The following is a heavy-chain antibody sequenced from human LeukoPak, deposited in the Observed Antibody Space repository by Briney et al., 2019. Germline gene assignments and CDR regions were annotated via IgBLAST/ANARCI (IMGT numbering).Heavy chain of an antibody. CDR2: ISASDGST. CDR3: AREWSYGTFHY. D-gene: IGHD5-18*01. J-gene: IGHJ4*02. V-gene: IGHV1-18*01. CDR1: GYTFTNYG. Sequence: GASVKVSRKASGYTFTNYGISWVRQAPGQGLEWMGWISASDGSTNFAQKLQGRLTMTTDTSTSTAYMELRSLRSDDTAVYYCAREWSYGTFHYWGQGTPVTVSS.